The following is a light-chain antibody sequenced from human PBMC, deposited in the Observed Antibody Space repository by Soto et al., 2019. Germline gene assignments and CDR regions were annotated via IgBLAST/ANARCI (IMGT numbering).Light chain of an antibody. CDR2: GAS. V-gene: IGKV1-5*01. J-gene: IGKJ1*01. Sequence: DIRMNQPPSTLSAYVGDRVTITCRASQSISIWLAWYQQKPGKAPKLLIYGASSLKSGVPSRFSSTGSGTEFTLTISSLQPDDFATYYCQQYNTDSRAFGQGTKVAI. CDR3: QQYNTDSRA. CDR1: QSISIW.